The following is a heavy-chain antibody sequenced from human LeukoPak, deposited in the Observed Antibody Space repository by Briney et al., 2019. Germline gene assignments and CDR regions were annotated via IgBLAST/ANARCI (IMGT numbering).Heavy chain of an antibody. J-gene: IGHJ4*02. V-gene: IGHV3-11*01. CDR1: GFTFSDYY. CDR3: ARVGIALTSPFDY. D-gene: IGHD1-1*01. Sequence: GGSLRLSCLASGFTFSDYYMSWVRQAPGKGPEWISYMSSRGYPTYYAESVKGRFTISRDNAKNTLYLQMHNLRTDDTAVYFCARVGIALTSPFDYWGLGTLVAVSS. CDR2: MSSRGYPT.